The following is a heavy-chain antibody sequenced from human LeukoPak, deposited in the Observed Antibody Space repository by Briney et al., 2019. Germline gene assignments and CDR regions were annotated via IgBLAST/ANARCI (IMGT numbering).Heavy chain of an antibody. D-gene: IGHD1-26*01. J-gene: IGHJ4*02. V-gene: IGHV4-59*12. CDR3: ARGPFGGSYPCYFDY. CDR1: GGSISSYY. CDR2: IYYSGST. Sequence: KPSETLSLTCTVSGGSISSYYWSWIRQPPGKGLEWIGYIYYSGSTNYNPSLKSRVTISVDTSKNQFSLKLSSVTAADTAVYYCARGPFGGSYPCYFDYWGQGTLVTVSS.